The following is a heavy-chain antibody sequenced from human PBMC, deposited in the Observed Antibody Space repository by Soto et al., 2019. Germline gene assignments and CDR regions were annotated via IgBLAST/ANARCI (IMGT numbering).Heavy chain of an antibody. CDR1: GFTFSSYT. Sequence: ESGGGVVHPGRSLRLSCAASGFTFSSYTMHWVRQAPGKGLEWVALIYYDGSQKYYADSVKGRFTISRDNSKKMMNLDMNSLRTEDTAVYYCTRGGGNQLGDCYDNWGQGTLVTVSS. CDR2: IYYDGSQK. J-gene: IGHJ4*02. D-gene: IGHD2-21*02. CDR3: TRGGGNQLGDCYDN. V-gene: IGHV3-30*04.